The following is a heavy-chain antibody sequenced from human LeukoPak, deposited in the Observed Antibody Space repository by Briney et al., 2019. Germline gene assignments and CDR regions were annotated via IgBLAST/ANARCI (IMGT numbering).Heavy chain of an antibody. J-gene: IGHJ5*02. CDR3: ARVEDCSGGSCYSDSWFDP. Sequence: EASVKVSCKASGYTSTGYYMHWVRQAPGQGLEWMGWINPNSGGTNYAQKFQGRVTMTRDTSISTAYMELSRLRSDDTAVYYCARVEDCSGGSCYSDSWFDPWGQGTLVTVSS. CDR1: GYTSTGYY. D-gene: IGHD2-15*01. CDR2: INPNSGGT. V-gene: IGHV1-2*02.